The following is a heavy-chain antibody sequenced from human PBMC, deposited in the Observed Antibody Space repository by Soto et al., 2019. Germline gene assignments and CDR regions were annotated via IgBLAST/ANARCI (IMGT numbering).Heavy chain of an antibody. Sequence: GGSLRLSCAASGVTFSSYGMSWVRQAPGKGLEWVSTISAGGDSTYYAGSVKGRFTLSRDNSKNTLYLQMNSLRADDTALYYCAKGVDSWLALGYWGQGTLVTVSS. CDR1: GVTFSSYG. CDR3: AKGVDSWLALGY. CDR2: ISAGGDST. D-gene: IGHD6-19*01. J-gene: IGHJ4*02. V-gene: IGHV3-23*01.